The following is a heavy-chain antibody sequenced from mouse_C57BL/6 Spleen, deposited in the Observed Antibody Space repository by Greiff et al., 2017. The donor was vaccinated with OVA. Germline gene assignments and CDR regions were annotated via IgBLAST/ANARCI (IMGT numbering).Heavy chain of an antibody. V-gene: IGHV1-18*01. CDR1: GYTFTDYN. J-gene: IGHJ4*01. D-gene: IGHD1-1*01. CDR2: INPNNGGT. CDR3: ARNYGSSYSPLYYAMDY. Sequence: VQLQQSGPELVKPGASVKIPCKASGYTFTDYNMDWVKQSHGKSLEWIGDINPNNGGTIYNQKFKGKATLTVDKSSSTAYMELRSLTSEDTAVYYCARNYGSSYSPLYYAMDYWGQGTSVTVSS.